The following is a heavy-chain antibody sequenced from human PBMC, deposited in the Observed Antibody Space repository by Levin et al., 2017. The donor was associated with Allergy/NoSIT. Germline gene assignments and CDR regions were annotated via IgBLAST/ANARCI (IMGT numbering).Heavy chain of an antibody. D-gene: IGHD5-12*01. CDR2: ITSSSNTM. J-gene: IGHJ4*02. CDR1: GFTFSSYE. CDR3: ARDTIGYDSFSFDY. Sequence: GGSLRLSCAASGFTFSSYEMNWVRQAPGKGLEWVSYITSSSNTMYYSESVKGRFTISRDNAKNSLYLQMNSLRAEDTAVYYCARDTIGYDSFSFDYWGQGTLVTVPS. V-gene: IGHV3-48*03.